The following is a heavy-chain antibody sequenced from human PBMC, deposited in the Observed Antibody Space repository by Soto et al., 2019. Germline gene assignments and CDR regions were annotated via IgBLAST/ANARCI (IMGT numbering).Heavy chain of an antibody. CDR1: GYRFTSYW. CDR2: IFPSDSDT. D-gene: IGHD3-22*01. Sequence: GESLKISCRTSGYRFTSYWIARLRQMPCKGLEWTGIIFPSDSDTRYSPSFQGQVTTSADRSTSTVFLQWASLKASDTAVYFCARKDKSGYFNWFDPWGQGTLVTVSS. CDR3: ARKDKSGYFNWFDP. V-gene: IGHV5-51*01. J-gene: IGHJ5*02.